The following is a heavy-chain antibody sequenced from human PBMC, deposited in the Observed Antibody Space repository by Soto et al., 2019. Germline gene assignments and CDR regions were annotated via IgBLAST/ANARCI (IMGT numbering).Heavy chain of an antibody. CDR1: GGTFSSYA. CDR2: IIPIFGTA. CDR3: AQPRGNYYDSSGYYYWFDP. D-gene: IGHD3-22*01. V-gene: IGHV1-69*13. J-gene: IGHJ5*02. Sequence: SVKVSCKASGGTFSSYAISWVRQAPGQGLEWMGGIIPIFGTANYAQKFQGRVTITADESTSTAYMELSSLRSEDTAVYYCAQPRGNYYDSSGYYYWFDPWGQGTLVTVSS.